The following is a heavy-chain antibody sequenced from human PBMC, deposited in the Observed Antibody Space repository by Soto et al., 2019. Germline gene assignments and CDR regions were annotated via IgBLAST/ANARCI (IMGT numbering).Heavy chain of an antibody. CDR2: ISHSGST. V-gene: IGHV4-30-2*01. J-gene: IGHJ6*02. CDR3: ARRSCNSPCCYYYGLDV. CDR1: GGSINSGGYS. Sequence: QLQLQESGSRLVKPSQTLSLTCAVSGGSINSGGYSWSWIRQPPGKGLEWIGLISHSGSTYYNPSLKSRVTISMDTSKNHFSLKLSSVTAADTAVYYCARRSCNSPCCYYYGLDVWGHRTTVNVS. D-gene: IGHD2-2*01.